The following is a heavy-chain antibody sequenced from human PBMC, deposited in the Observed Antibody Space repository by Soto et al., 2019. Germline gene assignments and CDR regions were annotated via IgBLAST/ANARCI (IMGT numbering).Heavy chain of an antibody. CDR3: ARGIDAGWYSYYFDY. CDR2: IIPPFRAA. D-gene: IGHD6-19*01. Sequence: VASVKVSCKASGGTFGTYAFSWVRQTPGQGLEWMGGIIPPFRAANYAQKFQGRVTITADESTSTAYMELSSLRFEDTAVYYCARGIDAGWYSYYFDYWGQGTLVTVSS. CDR1: GGTFGTYA. V-gene: IGHV1-69*13. J-gene: IGHJ4*02.